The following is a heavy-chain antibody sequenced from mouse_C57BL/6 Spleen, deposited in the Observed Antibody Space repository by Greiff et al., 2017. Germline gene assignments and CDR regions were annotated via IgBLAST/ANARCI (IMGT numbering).Heavy chain of an antibody. Sequence: QVQLQQPGAELVMPGASVKLSCKASGYTFTSYWMHWVKQRPGQGLEWIGEIDPSGSYTNYDQKIKGKSTVTVNKSSSTAYMQLSSLTSEDSADYYGAKGSRYLGCWGKSTTLSVAS. J-gene: IGHJ2*01. D-gene: IGHD1-1*01. CDR1: GYTFTSYW. CDR3: AKGSRYLGC. CDR2: IDPSGSYT. V-gene: IGHV1-69*01.